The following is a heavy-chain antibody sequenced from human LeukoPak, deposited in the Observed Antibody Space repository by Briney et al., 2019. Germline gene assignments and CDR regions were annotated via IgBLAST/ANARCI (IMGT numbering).Heavy chain of an antibody. CDR2: ISGSGGST. V-gene: IGHV3-23*01. CDR1: GFTFSSYA. D-gene: IGHD3-22*01. Sequence: PGGSLRLSCAASGFTFSSYAMSWVRQAPGKGLEWVSAISGSGGSTYYADSVKGRFTISRDNSKNTLYLQMNSLRAEDTAVYYCAKDLGYCDSSGYYYFDYWGQGTLVTVSS. J-gene: IGHJ4*02. CDR3: AKDLGYCDSSGYYYFDY.